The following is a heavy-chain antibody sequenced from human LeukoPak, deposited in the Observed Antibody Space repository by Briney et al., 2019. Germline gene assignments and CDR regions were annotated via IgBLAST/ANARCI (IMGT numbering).Heavy chain of an antibody. CDR1: GFTFSSYG. D-gene: IGHD3-22*01. Sequence: GGSLRLSCAASGFTFSSYGMHWVRQAPGKGLEWVAVIWYDGSNKYYADSVKGRFTISRDNSKNTLYLQMNSLRAEDTAVYYCGSIHDSSGLHAFDIWGQGTMVTVSS. V-gene: IGHV3-33*01. CDR3: GSIHDSSGLHAFDI. CDR2: IWYDGSNK. J-gene: IGHJ3*02.